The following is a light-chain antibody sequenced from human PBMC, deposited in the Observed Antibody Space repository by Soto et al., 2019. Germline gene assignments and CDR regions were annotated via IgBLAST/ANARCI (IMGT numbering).Light chain of an antibody. Sequence: DIQMTQSPSTLSASVGDRVTITCRASQSISTWLAWYQQEPGKAPKLLIHKASSLQSGVPSRFSGSGSGTDFTLTISSLHPDDFATYYCQQANSFPWTFGQGTKVDIK. CDR1: QSISTW. CDR2: KAS. V-gene: IGKV1-5*03. CDR3: QQANSFPWT. J-gene: IGKJ1*01.